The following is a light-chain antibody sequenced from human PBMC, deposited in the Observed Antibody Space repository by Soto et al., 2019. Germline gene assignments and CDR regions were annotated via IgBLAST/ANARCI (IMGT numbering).Light chain of an antibody. CDR1: SSNLGAGYD. Sequence: QSVLTQPPSVSGAPGQRVTLSCTGNSSNLGAGYDVHWYQQLPGAAPKLVIFGNRNRPSGVPERFSGSKSGTSASLAITGLQSEDEAHYYCAAWDDTLNNWVFGGGTKLTVL. J-gene: IGLJ3*02. CDR2: GNR. CDR3: AAWDDTLNNWV. V-gene: IGLV1-40*01.